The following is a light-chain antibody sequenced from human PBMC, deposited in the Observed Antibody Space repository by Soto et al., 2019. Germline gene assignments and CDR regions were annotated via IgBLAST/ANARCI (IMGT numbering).Light chain of an antibody. CDR3: QTWGSGIVV. CDR2: VNSDGSH. Sequence: QPVLTQSPSASASLGVSVKLTCTLSSGHRNYAIAWHQQQPEKGPRYLMKVNSDGSHYKGDGIPDRFSGSSSGAERYLTISSLQSEDEADYYCQTWGSGIVVFGGGTKLTV. V-gene: IGLV4-69*01. J-gene: IGLJ2*01. CDR1: SGHRNYA.